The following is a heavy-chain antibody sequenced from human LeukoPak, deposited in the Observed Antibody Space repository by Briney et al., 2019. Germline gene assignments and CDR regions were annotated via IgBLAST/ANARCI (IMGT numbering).Heavy chain of an antibody. CDR3: ARGRQNSGSYSDAFDI. V-gene: IGHV3-21*01. CDR2: ISTSSSYI. D-gene: IGHD1-26*01. Sequence: PGGSLRLSCAASGFIFSSYSLSWVRQAPGKGLDWVSSISTSSSYIYYADSVKGRFTISRHNAKNSLYLQMNRLRAEDTAVYYCARGRQNSGSYSDAFDIWGQGTMVTISS. CDR1: GFIFSSYS. J-gene: IGHJ3*02.